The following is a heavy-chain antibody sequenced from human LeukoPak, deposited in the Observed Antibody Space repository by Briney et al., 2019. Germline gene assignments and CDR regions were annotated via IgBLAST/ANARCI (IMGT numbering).Heavy chain of an antibody. CDR1: GFTFSDHY. CDR2: SRDKSNRYTT. D-gene: IGHD3-9*01. CDR3: VRLVKRDWFYFES. Sequence: PGGSLRLSCTASGFTFSDHYMDWVRQAPGKGLEWVGRSRDKSNRYTTDYGASVKVRFAASRDDSQSSLYLQMNSLKVEDTAVYFCVRLVKRDWFYFESWGQGTLVTVSS. V-gene: IGHV3-72*01. J-gene: IGHJ4*02.